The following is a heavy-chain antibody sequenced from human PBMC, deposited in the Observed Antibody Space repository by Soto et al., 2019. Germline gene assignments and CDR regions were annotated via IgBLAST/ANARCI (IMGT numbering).Heavy chain of an antibody. D-gene: IGHD5-12*01. Sequence: EVQVLESGGGLVQPGGSLRLSCEASGFFFSTFDMSWVRQAPGKGLVWVSVILGSDGSTHYAGAVKGRFTNSRDNPKNTLYLQVNSLRAEDTAIYYCTKGAWLDYWGQGTLVTVSS. J-gene: IGHJ4*02. CDR1: GFFFSTFD. CDR3: TKGAWLDY. V-gene: IGHV3-23*01. CDR2: ILGSDGST.